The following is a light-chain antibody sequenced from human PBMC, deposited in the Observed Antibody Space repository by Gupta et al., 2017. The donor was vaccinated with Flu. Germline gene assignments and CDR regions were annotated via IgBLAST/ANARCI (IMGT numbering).Light chain of an antibody. CDR2: ENN. J-gene: IGLJ2*01. CDR3: VTWDSSLNPVV. V-gene: IGLV1-51*02. Sequence: QSVFTQPPSVSPAPGQKVTIFCSGSSSNIGNNYGSWYQQLPGTAPKLLIYENNKRPSGIPDRFSGSKSGTAATLGITGLLTGDEADYYCVTWDSSLNPVVFGGGTKLAVL. CDR1: SSNIGNNY.